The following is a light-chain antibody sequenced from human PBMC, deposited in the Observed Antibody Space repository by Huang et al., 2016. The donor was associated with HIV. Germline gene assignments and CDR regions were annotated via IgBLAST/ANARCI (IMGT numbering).Light chain of an antibody. CDR3: QQYNLHLRT. J-gene: IGKJ1*01. CDR2: KAS. V-gene: IGKV1-5*03. Sequence: DIQMTQSPSNLSASVGDRVTITCRASQSISNWLAWYQQRPGKAPKLLIYKASSLESGGPSRFSGSGSGTEFTLTISSLQPDDFATYYCQQYNLHLRTFGQGTKVEIK. CDR1: QSISNW.